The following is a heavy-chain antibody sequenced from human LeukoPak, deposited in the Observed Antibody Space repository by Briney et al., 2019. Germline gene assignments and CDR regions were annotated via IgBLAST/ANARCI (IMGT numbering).Heavy chain of an antibody. CDR2: ITSSGSYI. CDR3: ARDLSGVTGYTYGRGIDY. Sequence: GGSLRLSCAASAFSFSNYNMNWVRQAPGKGLEWVSFITSSGSYIYYADSVKGRFTISRDNAKTSLYLQMNSLRAEDTAVYYCARDLSGVTGYTYGRGIDYWGQGTLVTVSS. CDR1: AFSFSNYN. V-gene: IGHV3-21*01. J-gene: IGHJ4*02. D-gene: IGHD5-18*01.